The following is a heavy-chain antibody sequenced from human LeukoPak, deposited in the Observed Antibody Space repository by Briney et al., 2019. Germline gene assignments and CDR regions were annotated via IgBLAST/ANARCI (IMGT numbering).Heavy chain of an antibody. J-gene: IGHJ4*02. D-gene: IGHD2-21*02. CDR2: ISYDGSNK. CDR1: GFTFSSYG. CDR3: AKGGGIVVVTVSFDY. V-gene: IGHV3-30*18. Sequence: GGSLRLSCAASGFTFSSYGMRWVRQAPGKGLEWVAVISYDGSNKYYADSVKGRFTISRDNSKNTLYLQMNSLRAEDTAVYYCAKGGGIVVVTVSFDYWGQGTLVTVSS.